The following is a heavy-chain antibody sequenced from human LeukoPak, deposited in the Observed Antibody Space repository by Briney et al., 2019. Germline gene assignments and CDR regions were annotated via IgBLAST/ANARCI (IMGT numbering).Heavy chain of an antibody. J-gene: IGHJ4*02. V-gene: IGHV4-39*07. CDR1: GGSISSSSYY. D-gene: IGHD1-20*01. Sequence: PSETLSLTCTVSGGSISSSSYYWGWIRQPPGKGLEWIGTIYYSGTTYYNPSLKSRVTISVDTSKNQFYLKLSSVTAADTAVYYCARAYRGNWNHQPSRFDYWGQGTLVTVSS. CDR3: ARAYRGNWNHQPSRFDY. CDR2: IYYSGTT.